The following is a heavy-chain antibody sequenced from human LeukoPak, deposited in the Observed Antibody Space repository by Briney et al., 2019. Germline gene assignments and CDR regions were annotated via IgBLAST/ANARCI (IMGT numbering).Heavy chain of an antibody. CDR3: ARENRLYSSGWIHYFDY. J-gene: IGHJ4*02. CDR1: GFTFSSYS. V-gene: IGHV3-21*01. CDR2: ISSSSSYI. Sequence: GGSLRLSCAASGFTFSSYSMNWVRQAPGKGLEWVSSISSSSSYIYYADPVKGRFTISRDNAKNSLYLQMNSLRAEDTAVYYCARENRLYSSGWIHYFDYWGQGTLVTVSS. D-gene: IGHD6-19*01.